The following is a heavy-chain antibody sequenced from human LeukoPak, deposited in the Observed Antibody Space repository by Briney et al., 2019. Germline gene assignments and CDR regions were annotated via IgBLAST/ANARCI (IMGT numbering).Heavy chain of an antibody. Sequence: GGSLGLSRAASGFTVSSNYMSWVRQAPGKGLEWVSVIYSGGSTYYADSVKGRFTISRDNSKNTLYLQMNSLRAEDTAVYYCARSVAVAGTFQHWGQGTLVTVSS. V-gene: IGHV3-53*01. J-gene: IGHJ1*01. CDR1: GFTVSSNY. CDR2: IYSGGST. CDR3: ARSVAVAGTFQH. D-gene: IGHD6-19*01.